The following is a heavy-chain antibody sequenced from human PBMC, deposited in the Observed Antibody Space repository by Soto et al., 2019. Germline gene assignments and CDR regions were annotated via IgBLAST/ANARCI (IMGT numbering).Heavy chain of an antibody. CDR1: GYTFTNYG. V-gene: IGHV1-18*01. Sequence: GASVKVSCKTSGYTFTNYGISWVRQAPGQGLEWMGWISAHTGNTNYAQKFQGRVTMTTDTSTSTAYMDLRSLRSDDTAVYYCARVLGYNSSWWRHTAFDIWGQGTMVTVSS. CDR2: ISAHTGNT. CDR3: ARVLGYNSSWWRHTAFDI. D-gene: IGHD6-13*01. J-gene: IGHJ3*02.